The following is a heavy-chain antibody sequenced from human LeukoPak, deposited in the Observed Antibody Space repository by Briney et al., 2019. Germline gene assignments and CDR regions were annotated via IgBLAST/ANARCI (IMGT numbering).Heavy chain of an antibody. Sequence: SETLSLTCTVSGYSISSGYYWGWIRQPPGKGLEWIGSIYHSGSTYYNPSLKSRVTISVDTSKNQFSLKLSSVTAADTAVYYCARVSSGYAIAPPGYWGQGTLVTVSS. D-gene: IGHD5-12*01. J-gene: IGHJ4*02. CDR2: IYHSGST. CDR1: GYSISSGYY. CDR3: ARVSSGYAIAPPGY. V-gene: IGHV4-38-2*02.